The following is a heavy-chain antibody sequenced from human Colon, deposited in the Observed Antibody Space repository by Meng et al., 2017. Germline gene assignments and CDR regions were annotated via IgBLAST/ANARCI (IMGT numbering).Heavy chain of an antibody. CDR3: AGGGWYGDDAFDI. V-gene: IGHV3-33*01. D-gene: IGHD6-19*01. CDR2: IWYDGSNK. Sequence: GGSLRLSCAASGFTFSSYGMHWVRQAPGKGLEWVAVIWYDGSNKYYADSVKGRFTISRDNSKNTLYLQMNSLRAEDTAVYYCAGGGWYGDDAFDIWGQGTMVTVSS. CDR1: GFTFSSYG. J-gene: IGHJ3*02.